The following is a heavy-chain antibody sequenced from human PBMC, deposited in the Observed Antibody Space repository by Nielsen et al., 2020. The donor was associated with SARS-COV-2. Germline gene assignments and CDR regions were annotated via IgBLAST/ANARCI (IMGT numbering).Heavy chain of an antibody. CDR3: ARAVYGSGRRPDWFDP. V-gene: IGHV3-21*01. Sequence: GESLKISCAASGFTFSSYSMNWVRQAPGKGLEWVSSISSSSSYIYYADSVKGRFTTSRDNAKNSLYLQMNSLRAEDTAVYYCARAVYGSGRRPDWFDPWGQGTLVTVSS. D-gene: IGHD3-10*01. J-gene: IGHJ5*02. CDR1: GFTFSSYS. CDR2: ISSSSSYI.